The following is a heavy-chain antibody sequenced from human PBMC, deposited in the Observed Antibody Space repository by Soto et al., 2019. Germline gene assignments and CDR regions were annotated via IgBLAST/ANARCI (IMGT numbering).Heavy chain of an antibody. Sequence: QVQLQESGPGLVKPSQTLSLTCTVSGGSISSGDYYWSWIRQPPGKGLEWIGYIYYSGSAYFNPSLKSRVTLSVDTSKNQFALKLSSVTAADTAVYYCARVLMQAAVIVHGMDVWGQGTTVTVYS. CDR2: IYYSGSA. CDR3: ARVLMQAAVIVHGMDV. D-gene: IGHD6-13*01. CDR1: GGSISSGDYY. V-gene: IGHV4-30-4*01. J-gene: IGHJ6*02.